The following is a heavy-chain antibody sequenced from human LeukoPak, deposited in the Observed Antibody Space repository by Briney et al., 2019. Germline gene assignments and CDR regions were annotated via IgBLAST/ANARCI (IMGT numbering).Heavy chain of an antibody. J-gene: IGHJ4*02. CDR3: ARGWGTHGFDF. D-gene: IGHD2-8*01. CDR1: GGSFSSYY. V-gene: IGHV4-34*01. Sequence: SETLSLTCAVYGGSFSSYYWTWVRQPPGKGLEWIGDINHSADTNYNPSLKSRVSISMDTSKNQFSLKLNSVTAADTVVYYCARGWGTHGFDFWGLGTPVTVS. CDR2: INHSADT.